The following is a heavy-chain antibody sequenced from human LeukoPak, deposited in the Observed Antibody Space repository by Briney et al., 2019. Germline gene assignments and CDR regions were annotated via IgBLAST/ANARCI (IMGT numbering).Heavy chain of an antibody. V-gene: IGHV3-23*01. D-gene: IGHD3-10*01. J-gene: IGHJ4*02. Sequence: GGSLRLSCAASGFTLSSYAMSWVRQAPGKGLEWVSAISVSGNTYHADSVKGRFTISRDNSKSTLYIQMNSLRAEDTAVYYCARAKPKNMVRGLIMRRESRYYFDYWGQGTLVTVSS. CDR2: ISVSGNT. CDR3: ARAKPKNMVRGLIMRRESRYYFDY. CDR1: GFTLSSYA.